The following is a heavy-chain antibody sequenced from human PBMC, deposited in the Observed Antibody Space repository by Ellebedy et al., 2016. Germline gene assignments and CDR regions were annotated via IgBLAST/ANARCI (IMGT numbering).Heavy chain of an antibody. D-gene: IGHD3-22*01. CDR3: AKDSSGYFYIFDV. J-gene: IGHJ3*01. CDR1: GFTFNNYA. Sequence: GESLKISXAASGFTFNNYAISWVRQAPRKGLEWVAAVSGSDGGTHYADSVKGRFTISRDNSKNTVSLQMKSLRAEDTAVYYCAKDSSGYFYIFDVWGRGTRVVVSS. V-gene: IGHV3-23*01. CDR2: VSGSDGGT.